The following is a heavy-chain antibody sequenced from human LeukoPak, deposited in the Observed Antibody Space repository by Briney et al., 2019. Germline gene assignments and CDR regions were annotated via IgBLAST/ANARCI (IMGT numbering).Heavy chain of an antibody. CDR3: ARHGRRVSCSKVNCRGGSFDY. D-gene: IGHD2-15*01. CDR2: IDSSSTT. CDR1: GGSISSTNNN. J-gene: IGHJ4*01. V-gene: IGHV4-39*01. Sequence: SETLSLTCSVSGGSISSTNNNWGWVRQSPGKGLEWIASIDSSSTTYYTPSLKSRVFISIDTSKNQFSLTMRSMTAADTALYYCARHGRRVSCSKVNCRGGSFDYWGHGTQVTVSS.